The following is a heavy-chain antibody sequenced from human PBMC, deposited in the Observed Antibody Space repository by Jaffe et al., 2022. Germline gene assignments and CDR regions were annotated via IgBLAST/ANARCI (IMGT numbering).Heavy chain of an antibody. CDR1: GYTFTSYG. V-gene: IGHV1-18*01. Sequence: QVQLVQSGAEVKKPGASVKVSCKASGYTFTSYGISWVRQAPGQGLEWMGWISAYNGNTNYAQKLQGRVTMTTDTSTSTAYMELRSLRSDDTAVYYCAQVRSSGWWGLRFDYWGQGTLVTVSS. J-gene: IGHJ4*02. CDR2: ISAYNGNT. CDR3: AQVRSSGWWGLRFDY. D-gene: IGHD6-19*01.